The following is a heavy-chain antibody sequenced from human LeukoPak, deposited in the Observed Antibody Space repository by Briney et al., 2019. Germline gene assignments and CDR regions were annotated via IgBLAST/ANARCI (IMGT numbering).Heavy chain of an antibody. Sequence: SETLSLTCTVSGGSISSYYWSWIRQPPGKGLEWIGYIYYSASTNYNPSLKSRVTISVDTSKNQFSLRLSSVTAADTAVYYCARDKASLQSENWFDPWGQGTLVTVSS. CDR2: IYYSAST. J-gene: IGHJ5*02. D-gene: IGHD3-10*01. V-gene: IGHV4-59*01. CDR1: GGSISSYY. CDR3: ARDKASLQSENWFDP.